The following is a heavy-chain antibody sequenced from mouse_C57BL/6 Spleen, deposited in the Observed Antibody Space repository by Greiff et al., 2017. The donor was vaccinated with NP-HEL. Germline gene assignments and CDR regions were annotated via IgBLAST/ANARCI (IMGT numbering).Heavy chain of an antibody. CDR2: IDPETGGT. CDR1: GYTFTDYE. Sequence: LVESGAELVRPGASVTLSCKASGYTFTDYEMHWVKQTPVHGLEWIGAIDPETGGTAYNQKFKGKAILTADKSSSTAYMELRSLTSEDSAVYYCTDGSWFAYWGQGTLVTVSA. J-gene: IGHJ3*01. D-gene: IGHD2-3*01. CDR3: TDGSWFAY. V-gene: IGHV1-15*01.